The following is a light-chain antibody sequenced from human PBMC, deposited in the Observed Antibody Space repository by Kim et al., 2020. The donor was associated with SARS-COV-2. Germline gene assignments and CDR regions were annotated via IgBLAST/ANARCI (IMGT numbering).Light chain of an antibody. CDR3: QQYAYWRA. Sequence: EIVMTQSPATLSLSPGERATLSCRASQSISSNLAWYQQKPGQAPRVLIYDASARATGIPARFSGSGSGTDFTLTISNVQSEDFVVYYCQQYAYWRAFGQGTRLEIK. CDR1: QSISSN. V-gene: IGKV3-15*01. J-gene: IGKJ5*01. CDR2: DAS.